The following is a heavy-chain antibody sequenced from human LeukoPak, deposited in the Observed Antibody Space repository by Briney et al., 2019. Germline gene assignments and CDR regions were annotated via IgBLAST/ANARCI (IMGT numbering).Heavy chain of an antibody. CDR3: ASRAHFWSGPGG. Sequence: QPGGSLRLSCAASGFTFNTYWMSWVRQAPGKGLEWVANIKQDGSEKYYVDSVKGRFTISRDNAKNSLYLQMNSLRAEDTAVYYCASRAHFWSGPGGWGQGTLVTVSS. CDR2: IKQDGSEK. V-gene: IGHV3-7*01. J-gene: IGHJ4*02. CDR1: GFTFNTYW. D-gene: IGHD3-3*02.